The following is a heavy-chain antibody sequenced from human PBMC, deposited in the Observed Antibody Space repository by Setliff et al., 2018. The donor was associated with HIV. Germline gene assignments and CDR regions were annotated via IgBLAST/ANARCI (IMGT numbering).Heavy chain of an antibody. D-gene: IGHD2-8*02. V-gene: IGHV4-34*01. CDR1: GGSFSGYY. CDR3: ARLIHTGLLYFDF. J-gene: IGHJ4*02. CDR2: INHSGST. Sequence: LSLTCAVYGGSFSGYYWSWIRQPPGKGLEWIGEINHSGSTNYNPSLKSRVTISVDTSKNQFSLNLRSVTAADTAVYFCARLIHTGLLYFDFWGLGTLVTVSS.